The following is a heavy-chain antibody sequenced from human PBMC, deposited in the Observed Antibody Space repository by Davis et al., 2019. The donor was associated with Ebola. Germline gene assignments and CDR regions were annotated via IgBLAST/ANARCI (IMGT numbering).Heavy chain of an antibody. Sequence: PGGSLRLSCAASGFTFSNFWMNWVRQAPGKGLEWVANIKQDGSEKHYVDSVKGRFTISGDNAKNSLYLQMNSLRAEDTAVYYCATAGQISGWGEFVDYWGQGTLVTVSS. J-gene: IGHJ4*02. CDR2: IKQDGSEK. CDR3: ATAGQISGWGEFVDY. CDR1: GFTFSNFW. V-gene: IGHV3-7*01. D-gene: IGHD6-19*01.